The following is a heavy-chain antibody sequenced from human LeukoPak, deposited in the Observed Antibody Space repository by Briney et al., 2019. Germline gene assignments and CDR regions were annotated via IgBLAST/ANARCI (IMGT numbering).Heavy chain of an antibody. CDR1: GGSITNLDYY. V-gene: IGHV4-61*08. J-gene: IGHJ1*01. CDR3: ARHEKGRYFQH. Sequence: SETLSLTCTVSGGSITNLDYYWTWIRQPPGKGLEWIGYIYYSGSTNYNPSLKSRVTISVDTSKNQFSLKLSSVTAADTAVYYCARHEKGRYFQHWGQGTLVTVSS. CDR2: IYYSGST. D-gene: IGHD3-10*01.